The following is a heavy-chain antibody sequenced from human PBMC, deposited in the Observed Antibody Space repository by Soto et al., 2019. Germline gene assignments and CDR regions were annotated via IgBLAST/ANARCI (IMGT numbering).Heavy chain of an antibody. V-gene: IGHV4-59*08. CDR1: GGSISSYY. CDR3: ARSQPVRGVIAVGYYMDV. CDR2: IYYSGST. Sequence: PSETLSLTCTVSGGSISSYYWSWIRQPPGKGLEWIGYIYYSGSTNYNPSLKSRVTISVDTSKNQFSLKLSSVTAADTAVYYCARSQPVRGVIAVGYYMDVWGKGTTVTVSS. J-gene: IGHJ6*03. D-gene: IGHD3-10*01.